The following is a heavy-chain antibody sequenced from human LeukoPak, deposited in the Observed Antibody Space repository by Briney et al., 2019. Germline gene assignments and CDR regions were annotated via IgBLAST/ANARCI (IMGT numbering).Heavy chain of an antibody. V-gene: IGHV1-2*02. CDR2: INPNSGGT. Sequence: VASVKVSCKASGYTFTGYYMHWVRQAPGQGLEWMGWINPNSGGTNYAQKFQGRVTMTRDTSISTAYMELSRLRSDDTAVYYCARDWGIAAAGTTSGGGLYYFDYWGQGTLVTVSS. CDR3: ARDWGIAAAGTTSGGGLYYFDY. J-gene: IGHJ4*02. D-gene: IGHD6-13*01. CDR1: GYTFTGYY.